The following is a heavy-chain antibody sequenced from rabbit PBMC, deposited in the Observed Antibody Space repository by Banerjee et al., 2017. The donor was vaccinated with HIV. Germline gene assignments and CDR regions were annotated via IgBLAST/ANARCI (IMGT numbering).Heavy chain of an antibody. CDR2: IYTSSGST. CDR1: GIDFSSYDY. D-gene: IGHD8-1*01. J-gene: IGHJ4*01. V-gene: IGHV1S40*01. CDR3: AREISSYLDYFNL. Sequence: QSLEESRGDLVKPGASLTLTCKASGIDFSSYDYMCWVRQAPGKGLEWIACIYTSSGSTYYASWAKGRFTISKTSSTTVTLQMTSLTAADTATYFCAREISSYLDYFNLWGPGTLVTVS.